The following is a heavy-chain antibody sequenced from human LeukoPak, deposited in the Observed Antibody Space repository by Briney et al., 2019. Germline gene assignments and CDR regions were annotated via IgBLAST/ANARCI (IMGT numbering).Heavy chain of an antibody. J-gene: IGHJ3*02. Sequence: GGSLRLSCAASGFTFSSYWMSWVRQAPGKGLEWVANIKQDGSEKYYVDSVKGRFTISRDNAKNSLYLQMNSLRAEDTAVYYCARDGSSSSGYSSGWYRKDAFDIWGQGTMVTVSS. D-gene: IGHD6-19*01. CDR1: GFTFSSYW. CDR3: ARDGSSSSGYSSGWYRKDAFDI. V-gene: IGHV3-7*01. CDR2: IKQDGSEK.